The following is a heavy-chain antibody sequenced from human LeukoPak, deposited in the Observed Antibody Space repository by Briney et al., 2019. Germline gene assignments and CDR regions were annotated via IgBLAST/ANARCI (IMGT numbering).Heavy chain of an antibody. CDR3: ARTKTYYDFWSGYTVSPPGDY. CDR2: IRGSGGST. V-gene: IGHV3-23*01. CDR1: GFTFSSYA. Sequence: GGSLRLSCAASGFTFSSYAMSWVRQAPGKGLEWVSAIRGSGGSTYYADSVKGRFTISRDNSKNTLYLQMNSLRAEDTAVYYCARTKTYYDFWSGYTVSPPGDYWGQGTLVTVSS. D-gene: IGHD3-3*01. J-gene: IGHJ4*02.